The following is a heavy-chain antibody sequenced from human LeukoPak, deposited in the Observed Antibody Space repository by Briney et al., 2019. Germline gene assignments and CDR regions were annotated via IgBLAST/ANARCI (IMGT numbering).Heavy chain of an antibody. V-gene: IGHV3-53*01. Sequence: GGSLRLSCAASGFTVSSNYMSWVRQAPGKGLEWVSVIYSGGSTYYADSVKGRFTISRDNSKNTLYLQMNSLRAEDTAVYYCAKGVTIFGVVIIHAFDIWGQGTMVTVSS. J-gene: IGHJ3*02. CDR3: AKGVTIFGVVIIHAFDI. D-gene: IGHD3-3*01. CDR2: IYSGGST. CDR1: GFTVSSNY.